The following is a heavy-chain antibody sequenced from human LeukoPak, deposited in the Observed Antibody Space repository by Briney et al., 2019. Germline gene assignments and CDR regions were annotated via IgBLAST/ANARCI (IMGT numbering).Heavy chain of an antibody. CDR3: VTDQTGRHPYFFDY. Sequence: GGSLRLSCAASGFNFSTYWMTWVRQVPGKGLEWVANIKEDGSEIHYVDAVKGRFSISRDNAKTSLYLQMNSLSVADTAVYYCVTDQTGRHPYFFDYWGQGTLVTVSS. CDR2: IKEDGSEI. V-gene: IGHV3-7*01. D-gene: IGHD3-10*01. CDR1: GFNFSTYW. J-gene: IGHJ4*02.